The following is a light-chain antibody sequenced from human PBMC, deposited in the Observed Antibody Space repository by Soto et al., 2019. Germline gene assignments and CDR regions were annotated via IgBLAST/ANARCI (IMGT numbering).Light chain of an antibody. V-gene: IGKV3-11*01. J-gene: IGKJ5*01. CDR2: GAS. CDR3: HQRSNWPPDT. Sequence: EVVLTQSPATLSLSPGERATLSCRASQSVSSDLAWYHQKPGQAPRLLIYGASTRATGVPARFSGSGSGTDFTLTISSLEPEDFAVYYCHQRSNWPPDTFGQGTRLEIK. CDR1: QSVSSD.